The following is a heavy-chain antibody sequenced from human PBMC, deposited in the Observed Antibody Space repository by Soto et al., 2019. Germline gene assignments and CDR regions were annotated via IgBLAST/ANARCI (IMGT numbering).Heavy chain of an antibody. V-gene: IGHV3-30-3*01. CDR2: ISYDGSNK. D-gene: IGHD3-22*01. CDR1: GFTFSSYA. J-gene: IGHJ1*01. CDR3: ARDSGTMIVVVEYFQH. Sequence: QVQLVESGGGVVQPGRSLRLSCAASGFTFSSYAMHWVRQAPGKGLEWVAVISYDGSNKYYAESVKGRFTISRDNSKNTLYLQMNSLRAEDTAVYYCARDSGTMIVVVEYFQHWGHGTLVTVSS.